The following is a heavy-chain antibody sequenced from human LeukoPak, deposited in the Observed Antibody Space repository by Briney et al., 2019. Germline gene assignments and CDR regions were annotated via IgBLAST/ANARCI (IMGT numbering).Heavy chain of an antibody. D-gene: IGHD1-26*01. CDR3: AKVDSGSYTFDY. Sequence: GSLRLSCAASGFTFSSYAMTWVRQAPGKGLEWVSLISDSGLTTWYADSVKGRFTISRDNPKNTLYLQMDSPRAEDTAVYYCAKVDSGSYTFDYWGRGTLVTVS. J-gene: IGHJ4*02. CDR2: ISDSGLTT. CDR1: GFTFSSYA. V-gene: IGHV3-23*01.